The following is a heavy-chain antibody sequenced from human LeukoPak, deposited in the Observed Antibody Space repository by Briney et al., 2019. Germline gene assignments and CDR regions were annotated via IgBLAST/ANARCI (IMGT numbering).Heavy chain of an antibody. V-gene: IGHV3-30*18. J-gene: IGHJ4*02. CDR2: ISYDGSTK. D-gene: IGHD2-21*02. CDR3: AKDERWRRSDFHGGFDY. CDR1: GFTFSSYG. Sequence: AGGSLRLSCAASGFTFSSYGIHWVRQAPGKGLEWVAFISYDGSTKYYADSVAGRFTISRDNSKNTLYVQMNSLRAEDTAVYYCAKDERWRRSDFHGGFDYWGQGALVTVSS.